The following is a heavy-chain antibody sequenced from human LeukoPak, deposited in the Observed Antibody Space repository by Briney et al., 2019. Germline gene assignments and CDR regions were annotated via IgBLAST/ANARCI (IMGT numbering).Heavy chain of an antibody. D-gene: IGHD4-17*01. CDR3: ARGQYYGDITFPLHY. J-gene: IGHJ4*02. CDR1: GYIFMNYY. V-gene: IGHV1-2*04. Sequence: ASVKVSCKASGYIFMNYYIHWVRQAPGQGLEWMEWINPKSGDTQHGNKFQGWVAMTRDTSISTASLELSRLTSDDTAVYFCARGQYYGDITFPLHYWGQGTLVTASS. CDR2: INPKSGDT.